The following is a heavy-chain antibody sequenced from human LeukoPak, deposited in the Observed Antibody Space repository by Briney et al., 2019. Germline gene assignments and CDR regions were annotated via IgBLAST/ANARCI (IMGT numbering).Heavy chain of an antibody. CDR3: ARHFLRSLYYYYYYYMDG. Sequence: SETLSLTCTVSGGSISSSSYYWGWIRQPPGKGLEWNGRIYYSGSTYYHPSLKRRVNISVDTSKNQFSLKLRSVTAADTAVYYCARHFLRSLYYYYYYYMDGWGKGTTVTVSS. V-gene: IGHV4-39*01. CDR1: GGSISSSSYY. J-gene: IGHJ6*03. CDR2: IYYSGST. D-gene: IGHD3-3*01.